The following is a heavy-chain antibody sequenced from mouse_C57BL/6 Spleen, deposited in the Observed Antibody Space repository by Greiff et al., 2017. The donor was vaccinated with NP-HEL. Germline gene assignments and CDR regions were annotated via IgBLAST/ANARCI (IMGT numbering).Heavy chain of an antibody. CDR3: AVYSPYAMDY. CDR2: IDPSDSYT. CDR1: GYTFTSYW. D-gene: IGHD2-12*01. J-gene: IGHJ4*01. V-gene: IGHV1-59*01. Sequence: VQLQQPGAELVRPGTSVKLSCKASGYTFTSYWMHWVKQRPGQGLEWIGVIDPSDSYTNYNQKFKGKATLTVDTSSSTAYMQLSSLTSEDSAVYYCAVYSPYAMDYWGQGTSVTVSS.